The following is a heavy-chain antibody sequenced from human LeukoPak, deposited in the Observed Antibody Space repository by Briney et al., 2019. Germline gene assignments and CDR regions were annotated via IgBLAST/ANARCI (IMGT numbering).Heavy chain of an antibody. J-gene: IGHJ4*02. Sequence: PSETLSLTCTVSGGSITSSAYYWGWIRRPPGKGLEWIGTIYYTGSTYYNPSLKSRVTISVDTSKNQFSLKLSSVTATDTAVYYCARWFGKTLAGVYWGEGTLVTVSS. D-gene: IGHD3-10*01. CDR2: IYYTGST. CDR1: GGSITSSAYY. CDR3: ARWFGKTLAGVY. V-gene: IGHV4-39*01.